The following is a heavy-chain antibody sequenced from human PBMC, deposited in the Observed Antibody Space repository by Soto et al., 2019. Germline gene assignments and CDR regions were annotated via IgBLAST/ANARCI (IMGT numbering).Heavy chain of an antibody. CDR1: GFTLDIYA. D-gene: IGHD1-26*01. Sequence: EVQLLESGGGLVYPGGSLRLSCAASGFTLDIYAMSWVRQAPGKGLEWVSTIEGGGGTSYADFVRGRFSISRDSSKDMLNLQMNSLRAEDTAVYYCARSAGGSYPQYDYWGQGTLVTVSS. CDR3: ARSAGGSYPQYDY. CDR2: IEGGGGT. V-gene: IGHV3-23*01. J-gene: IGHJ4*02.